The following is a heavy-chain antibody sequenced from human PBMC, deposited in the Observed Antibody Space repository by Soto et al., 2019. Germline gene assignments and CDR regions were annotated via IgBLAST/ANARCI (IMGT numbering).Heavy chain of an antibody. Sequence: HPVGSLRLSCAASGFTFSSYWMSWVRQAPGKGLEWVANIKQDGSEKYYVDSVKGRFTISRDNAKNSLYLQMNSLRAEDTAVYYCAREIYDFWSGYLDAFDIWGQGTMVTVSS. CDR2: IKQDGSEK. D-gene: IGHD3-3*01. J-gene: IGHJ3*02. V-gene: IGHV3-7*03. CDR1: GFTFSSYW. CDR3: AREIYDFWSGYLDAFDI.